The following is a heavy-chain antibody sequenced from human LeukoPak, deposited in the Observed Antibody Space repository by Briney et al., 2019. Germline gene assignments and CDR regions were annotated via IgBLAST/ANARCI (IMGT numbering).Heavy chain of an antibody. J-gene: IGHJ4*02. Sequence: GGSLRLSCAASGFXFSSYWVSWVRQAPGKGLEWVAHIKQDGSEKYYVDSVKGRFTISRDNAKNSLYLQMNSLRAEDTAVYYCARGWGGYDSSGYYYINWGQGTLVTVSS. V-gene: IGHV3-7*05. CDR2: IKQDGSEK. CDR3: ARGWGGYDSSGYYYIN. D-gene: IGHD3-22*01. CDR1: GFXFSSYW.